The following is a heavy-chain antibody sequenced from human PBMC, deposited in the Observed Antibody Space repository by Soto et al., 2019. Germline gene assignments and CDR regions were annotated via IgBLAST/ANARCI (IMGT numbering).Heavy chain of an antibody. CDR3: ARQIAAPRPVLGAFDI. CDR2: IYYSGST. J-gene: IGHJ3*02. V-gene: IGHV4-59*01. D-gene: IGHD6-13*01. CDR1: GGSISSYY. Sequence: KSSETLSLTCTVSGGSISSYYWSWIRQPPGKGLEWIGYIYYSGSTNYNPSLKSRVTISVDTSKNQFSLKLSSVTAADTAVYYCARQIAAPRPVLGAFDIWGQGTMVT.